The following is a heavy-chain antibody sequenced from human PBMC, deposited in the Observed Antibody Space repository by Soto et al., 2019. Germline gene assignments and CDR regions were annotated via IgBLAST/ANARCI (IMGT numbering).Heavy chain of an antibody. Sequence: SETLSLTCTVSGGSISSCGYYWSWIPQHPGKGLEWIGYIYYSGSTYYNPSLKSRVTISVDTSKNQFSLKLSSVTAADTVLYYCALRLGDPGRLYFDYWGQGTLVTVSS. V-gene: IGHV4-31*03. CDR2: IYYSGST. J-gene: IGHJ4*02. CDR3: ALRLGDPGRLYFDY. D-gene: IGHD3-16*01. CDR1: GGSISSCGYY.